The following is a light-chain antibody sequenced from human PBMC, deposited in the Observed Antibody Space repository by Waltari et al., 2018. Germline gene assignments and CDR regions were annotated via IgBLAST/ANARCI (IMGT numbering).Light chain of an antibody. J-gene: IGKJ1*01. V-gene: IGKV3-15*01. CDR1: QGVSIN. CDR2: AAS. CDR3: QHYNNWPPGTT. Sequence: EIVMTQSPVTLSVSPGERATLSCRASQGVSINLAWYQQKPGQAPRLLIYAASTRATDVPARLSGSGSGTEFTLTISSLQSEDFAVYYCQHYNNWPPGTTFGQGTKLEIK.